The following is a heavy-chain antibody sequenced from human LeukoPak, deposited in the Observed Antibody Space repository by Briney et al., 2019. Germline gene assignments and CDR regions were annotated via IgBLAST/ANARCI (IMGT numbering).Heavy chain of an antibody. J-gene: IGHJ6*03. D-gene: IGHD3-16*02. V-gene: IGHV4-34*01. Sequence: PSETLSLTCAVYGGSFSGYYWSWIRQPPGKGLEWIGEINHSGSTNYNPSLKSRVTISVDTSKNQFSLKLSSVTAADTAVYYCARLLYGYMDVWGKGTTVTVSS. CDR3: ARLLYGYMDV. CDR1: GGSFSGYY. CDR2: INHSGST.